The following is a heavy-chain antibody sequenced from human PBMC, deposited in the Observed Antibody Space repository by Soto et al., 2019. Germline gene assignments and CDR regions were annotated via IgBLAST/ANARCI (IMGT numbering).Heavy chain of an antibody. J-gene: IGHJ6*03. CDR3: ARESGGATATLDYYYFYMDV. D-gene: IGHD5-12*01. CDR2: INPNSGGT. Sequence: QVQLVQSGAEVKKPGASVKVSCKASGYTFSDYYIHWMRQAPGQGLEWMGWINPNSGGTKYAHKFQGWVTMTRDTSIKTAYMELSRLISDDTAVYYCARESGGATATLDYYYFYMDVWGKGTTVTVSS. CDR1: GYTFSDYY. V-gene: IGHV1-2*04.